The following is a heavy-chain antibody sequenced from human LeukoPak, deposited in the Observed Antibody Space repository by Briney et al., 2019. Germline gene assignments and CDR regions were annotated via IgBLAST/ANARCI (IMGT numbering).Heavy chain of an antibody. CDR2: ISSSSSTI. J-gene: IGHJ4*02. CDR1: RFTLSSYN. Sequence: GGSLRLSCAASRFTLSSYNMNWVRQAPGKGLECVSYISSSSSTIYYADSVKGRFTISRDNAKNSLYLQMNSLRAEDTAVYYCVSGNNCNYWGQGTLVTVSS. CDR3: VSGNNCNY. V-gene: IGHV3-48*01. D-gene: IGHD1-20*01.